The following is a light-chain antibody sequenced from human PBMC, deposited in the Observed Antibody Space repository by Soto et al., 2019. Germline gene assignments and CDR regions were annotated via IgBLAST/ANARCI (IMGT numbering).Light chain of an antibody. Sequence: DIVMTQSPDSLAVSLGERATINCKSSQSVLYISNNKNYLAWYQQKPGQPPKLLIYWASTRESGVPDRFSGSGSGTDFTLTISNLQAEDVAVYYCQQYYGTPFTFGPGTKVAIK. V-gene: IGKV4-1*01. J-gene: IGKJ3*01. CDR2: WAS. CDR3: QQYYGTPFT. CDR1: QSVLYISNNKNY.